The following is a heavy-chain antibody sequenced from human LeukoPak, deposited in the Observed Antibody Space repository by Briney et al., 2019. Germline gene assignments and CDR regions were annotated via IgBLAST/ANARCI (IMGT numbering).Heavy chain of an antibody. V-gene: IGHV4-34*01. Sequence: SETLSLTSAVYGGSFSGYYWSWIRQPPGKGLKWIGEINHSGSTNYNPSLKSRVTISVDTSKNQFSLKLSSVTAADTAVYYCARDRPLYDFWSGYYGSIMYGMDVWGQGTTVTVSS. J-gene: IGHJ6*02. CDR1: GGSFSGYY. CDR2: INHSGST. D-gene: IGHD3-3*01. CDR3: ARDRPLYDFWSGYYGSIMYGMDV.